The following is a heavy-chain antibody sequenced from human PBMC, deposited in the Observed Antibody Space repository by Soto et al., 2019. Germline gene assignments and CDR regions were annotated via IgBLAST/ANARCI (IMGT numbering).Heavy chain of an antibody. CDR1: GGTFSSYA. V-gene: IGHV1-69*13. J-gene: IGHJ3*02. Sequence: SVKVSCKASGGTFSSYAISWVRQAPGQGLEWMGGIIPIFGTANYAQKFQGRVTITADESTSTAYMELSSLRSEDTAVYYCARGGEDTAMGPYAFDIWGQGTMVTVSS. CDR3: ARGGEDTAMGPYAFDI. CDR2: IIPIFGTA. D-gene: IGHD5-18*01.